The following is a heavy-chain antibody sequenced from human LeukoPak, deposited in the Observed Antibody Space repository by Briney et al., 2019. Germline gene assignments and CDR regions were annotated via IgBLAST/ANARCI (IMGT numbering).Heavy chain of an antibody. CDR3: ARVWGYCSGGSCYRASSWFDP. CDR2: IYYSGST. D-gene: IGHD2-15*01. J-gene: IGHJ5*02. CDR1: GGSISSYY. V-gene: IGHV4-59*12. Sequence: SETLSLTCTVSGGSISSYYWSWIRHPPGKGLEWIGYIYYSGSTYYNPSLKSRVTISVDTSKNQFSLKLSSVTAADTAVYYCARVWGYCSGGSCYRASSWFDPWGQGTLVTVSS.